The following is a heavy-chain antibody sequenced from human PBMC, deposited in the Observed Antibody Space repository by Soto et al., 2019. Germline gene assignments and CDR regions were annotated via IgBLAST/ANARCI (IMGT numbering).Heavy chain of an antibody. CDR2: LSGGSKTK. CDR1: GFTFSTYS. Sequence: GGSLRLSCVGSGFTFSTYSMNWVRQAPGKGLEWVSYLSGGSKTKQYADSVKGRFTVSRDNAKNSLYLQMNNLRAEDTAIYYCTRGRREATTDYWGQGALVTVSS. V-gene: IGHV3-48*01. CDR3: TRGRREATTDY. J-gene: IGHJ4*02.